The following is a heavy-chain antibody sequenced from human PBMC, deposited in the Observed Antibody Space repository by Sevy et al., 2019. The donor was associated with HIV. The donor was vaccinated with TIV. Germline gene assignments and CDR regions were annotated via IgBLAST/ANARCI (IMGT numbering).Heavy chain of an antibody. Sequence: SGPTLVKPTQTLTLTCTLSGLSLNTRGVGVGWIRQPPGKALEWLALIYWDDMTYYRPSLKSRLTITRDDSEVVVLTMTDMDPLDTSRYYCTHNGRDSYYRGFVWGQGALVTVSS. V-gene: IGHV2-5*02. CDR3: THNGRDSYYRGFV. CDR2: IYWDDMT. J-gene: IGHJ4*02. D-gene: IGHD3-10*01. CDR1: GLSLNTRGVG.